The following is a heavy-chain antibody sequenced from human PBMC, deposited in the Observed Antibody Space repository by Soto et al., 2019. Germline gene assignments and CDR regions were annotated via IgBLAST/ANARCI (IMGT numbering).Heavy chain of an antibody. J-gene: IGHJ4*02. CDR3: ARNWNLDY. CDR2: INAGSGNT. D-gene: IGHD1-1*01. Sequence: ASVKVSCKASGYTFTSYAMHWVRQAPGQRLEWMGWINAGSGNTKYSQKFQGRVTITRDTSASTAYMELSSLRSEDTAVYYCARNWNLDYWGQGTLVTVSS. CDR1: GYTFTSYA. V-gene: IGHV1-3*01.